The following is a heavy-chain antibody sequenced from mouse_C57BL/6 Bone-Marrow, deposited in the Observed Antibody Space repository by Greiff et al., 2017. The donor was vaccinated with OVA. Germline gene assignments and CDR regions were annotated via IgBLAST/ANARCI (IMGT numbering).Heavy chain of an antibody. D-gene: IGHD1-1*01. J-gene: IGHJ2*01. CDR3: ARRGDYYGSSSYYFDY. CDR1: GFSLTSYG. Sequence: VQLQQSGPGLVQPSQSLSITCTVSGFSLTSYGVHWVRQSPGKGLEWLGVIWSGGSTDYNAAFISRLSISKDNSKSQVFFKMNSLQADDTAIYYCARRGDYYGSSSYYFDYWGQGTTLTVSS. V-gene: IGHV2-2*01. CDR2: IWSGGST.